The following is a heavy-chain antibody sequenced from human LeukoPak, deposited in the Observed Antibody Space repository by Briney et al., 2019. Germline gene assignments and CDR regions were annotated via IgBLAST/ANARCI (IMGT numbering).Heavy chain of an antibody. CDR3: ARVASVPAAMGIYYYYYMDV. CDR1: GGSFSGYY. Sequence: PSVTLSLTCAVYGGSFSGYYWSWIRQPPGKGLEWIGEINHSGSTNYNPSFKSRVTISVDTSKNQFSLKLSSVTAADTAVYYCARVASVPAAMGIYYYYYMDVWGKGTTVTVSS. D-gene: IGHD2-2*01. J-gene: IGHJ6*03. V-gene: IGHV4-34*01. CDR2: INHSGST.